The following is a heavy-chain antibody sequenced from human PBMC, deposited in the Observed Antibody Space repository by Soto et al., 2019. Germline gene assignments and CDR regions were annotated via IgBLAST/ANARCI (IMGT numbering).Heavy chain of an antibody. CDR2: IYPGDSDT. V-gene: IGHV5-51*03. CDR1: GYSFTTYY. D-gene: IGHD3-3*02. Sequence: EVQLVQSGAEVKKPGESLKISCKASGYSFTTYYIGWVRQMPGKGLEWMGIIYPGDSDTRYSPSFQGQVTILADKSITTAYLQWSSLKASDTAMYYCARPISGYARFDGFDIWGQGTMVTVSS. CDR3: ARPISGYARFDGFDI. J-gene: IGHJ3*02.